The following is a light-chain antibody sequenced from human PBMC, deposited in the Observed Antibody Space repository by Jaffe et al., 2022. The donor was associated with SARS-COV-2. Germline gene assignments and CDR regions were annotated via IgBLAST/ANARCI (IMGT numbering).Light chain of an antibody. J-gene: IGLJ3*02. CDR2: DVF. CDR3: CSCAGSYDHWV. V-gene: IGLV2-11*01. CDR1: NGDFGGYNY. Sequence: QSALTQPRSVSGSPGQSVTISCTGTNGDFGGYNYVSWYQQRPGKAPKLIIYDVFKRPSGAPDRFSGSKSGNTASLTISGLQAEDEADYYCCSCAGSYDHWVFGGGTKLTVL.